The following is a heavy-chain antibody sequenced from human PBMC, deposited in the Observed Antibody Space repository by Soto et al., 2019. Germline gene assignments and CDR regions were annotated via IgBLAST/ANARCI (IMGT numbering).Heavy chain of an antibody. V-gene: IGHV5-10-1*01. CDR2: IDPSDSYT. J-gene: IGHJ3*02. D-gene: IGHD2-15*01. Sequence: GESLKISCKVSGYSFTSYWISWVRQMPGKGLEWMGRIDPSDSYTNYSPSFQGHVTISADKSISTAYLQWSSLKAPDTAMYYCAREVSGNIVVVVAARNDAFDIWGQGTMVTVSS. CDR1: GYSFTSYW. CDR3: AREVSGNIVVVVAARNDAFDI.